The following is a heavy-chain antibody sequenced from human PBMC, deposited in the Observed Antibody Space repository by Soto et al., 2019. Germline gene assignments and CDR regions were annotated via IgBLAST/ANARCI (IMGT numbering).Heavy chain of an antibody. V-gene: IGHV3-21*01. D-gene: IGHD6-13*01. CDR2: ISSSSSYI. CDR3: ARDLPYSSSPFDY. Sequence: EVQLVESGGGLVRLGGSLRLPGEAPGFTFSGNGITGFGQLQGKGWEWVSSISSSSSYIYYADSVKGRFTISRDNAKNSLYLQMNSLRAEDTAVYYCARDLPYSSSPFDYWGQGTLVTVSS. CDR1: GFTFSGNG. J-gene: IGHJ4*02.